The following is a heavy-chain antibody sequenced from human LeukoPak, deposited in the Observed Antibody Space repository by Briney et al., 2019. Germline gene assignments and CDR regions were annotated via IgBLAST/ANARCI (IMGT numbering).Heavy chain of an antibody. CDR1: GGSISSYY. CDR3: ARDYSSSLGYYFGY. D-gene: IGHD6-13*01. J-gene: IGHJ4*02. V-gene: IGHV4-4*07. CDR2: IYTSGST. Sequence: PSETLSLTCTVSGGSISSYYWSWIRQPAGKGLEWIGRIYTSGSTNYNPSLKSRVTMSVDTSKNQFSLKLRSVTAADTAIYYCARDYSSSLGYYFGYWGQGTLVTVSS.